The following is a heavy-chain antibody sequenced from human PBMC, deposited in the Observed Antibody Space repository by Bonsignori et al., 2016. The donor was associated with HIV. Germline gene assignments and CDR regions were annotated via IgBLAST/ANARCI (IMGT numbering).Heavy chain of an antibody. CDR2: IYSGGST. Sequence: GESLKISCAASGFTVSSNYMSWVRQAPGKGLEWVSVIYSGGSTYYADSVKGRFTISRDNSKNTLYLQMNSLRAEDTAVYYCARENFDFWSGYTTGWFDPWGQGTLVTVSS. V-gene: IGHV3-66*01. D-gene: IGHD3-3*01. CDR1: GFTVSSNY. CDR3: ARENFDFWSGYTTGWFDP. J-gene: IGHJ5*02.